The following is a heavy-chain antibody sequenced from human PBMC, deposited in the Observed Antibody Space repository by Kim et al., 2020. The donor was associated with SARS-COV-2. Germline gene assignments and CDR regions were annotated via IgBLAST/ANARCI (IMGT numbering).Heavy chain of an antibody. V-gene: IGHV3-21*01. CDR2: ISSSSSYI. CDR1: GFIFSSYS. CDR3: ARDGRPDYDILTGYSTEVYYYYGMDV. Sequence: GGSLRLSCAASGFIFSSYSMNWVRQAPGKGLEWVSSISSSSSYIYYADSVKGRFTISRDNAKNSLYLQMNSLRAEDTAVYYCARDGRPDYDILTGYSTEVYYYYGMDVWGQGTTVTVSS. J-gene: IGHJ6*02. D-gene: IGHD3-9*01.